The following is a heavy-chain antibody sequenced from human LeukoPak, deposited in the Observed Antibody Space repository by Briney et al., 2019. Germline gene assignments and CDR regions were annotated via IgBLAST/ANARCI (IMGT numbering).Heavy chain of an antibody. J-gene: IGHJ4*02. CDR1: GGSISSGGYY. Sequence: SQTLSLTCTVSGGSISSGGYYWSWIRQHPGKGLEWIGYIYYSGSTYYNPSLKSRVTISVDTSKNQFSLKLSSVTAADTAVYYCAKLGLTWELLIGYFDYWGQGTLVTVSS. V-gene: IGHV4-31*03. CDR2: IYYSGST. D-gene: IGHD1-26*01. CDR3: AKLGLTWELLIGYFDY.